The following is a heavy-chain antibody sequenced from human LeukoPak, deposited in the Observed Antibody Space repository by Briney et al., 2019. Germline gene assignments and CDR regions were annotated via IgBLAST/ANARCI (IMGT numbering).Heavy chain of an antibody. J-gene: IGHJ4*02. CDR1: GFIFSSCA. D-gene: IGHD3-10*01. CDR2: ISGSGGST. CDR3: AKEYGSGSYSDFDY. V-gene: IGHV3-23*01. Sequence: PGGSLRLSCTASGFIFSSCAMTWVRQAPGKGLQWVSTISGSGGSTYYADSVKGRLTISRDNSKNTLYLQMNSLRAEDTAVYYCAKEYGSGSYSDFDYWGQGTLVTVSS.